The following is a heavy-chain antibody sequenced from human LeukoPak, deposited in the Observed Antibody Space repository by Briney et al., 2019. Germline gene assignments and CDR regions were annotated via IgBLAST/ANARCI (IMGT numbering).Heavy chain of an antibody. D-gene: IGHD6-19*01. Sequence: GGSLRLSCAASGFTFSSYAMSWVRQAPGKGLEWVSAISGSGGSTYYADSVKGRFTISRDNSKNTLYLQMNSLRAEDSAVYYCAKNTGRQWLFGYWGQGTLVTVTS. CDR3: AKNTGRQWLFGY. J-gene: IGHJ4*02. CDR1: GFTFSSYA. CDR2: ISGSGGST. V-gene: IGHV3-23*01.